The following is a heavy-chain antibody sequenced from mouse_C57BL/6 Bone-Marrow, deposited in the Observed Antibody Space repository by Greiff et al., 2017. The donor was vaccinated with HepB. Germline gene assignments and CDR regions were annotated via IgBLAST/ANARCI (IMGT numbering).Heavy chain of an antibody. CDR1: GFTFSSYG. J-gene: IGHJ4*01. Sequence: EVMLVESGGDLVKPGGSLKLSCAASGFTFSSYGMSWVRQTPDKRLAWVATISSGGSYTYYPDSVKGRFTISRDNAKNTLYLQMSSLKSEDTAMYYCAGRRLPCAMDYWGKGTSVTVSS. V-gene: IGHV5-6*02. CDR3: AGRRLPCAMDY. D-gene: IGHD2-2*01. CDR2: ISSGGSYT.